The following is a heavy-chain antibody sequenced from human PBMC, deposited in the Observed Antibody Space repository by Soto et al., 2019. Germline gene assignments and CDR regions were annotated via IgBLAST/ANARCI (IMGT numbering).Heavy chain of an antibody. CDR2: ISYSGST. V-gene: IGHV4-4*02. CDR3: ARDTGGYDRRFDS. D-gene: IGHD5-12*01. J-gene: IGHJ4*02. CDR1: GGSISSSNW. Sequence: TSETLSLTCALSGGSISSSNWWSWVRQPPGKGLEWIGEISYSGSTNYNPSLKSRITVSVDKSKNQFSLKLGSVTAADTAVYYCARDTGGYDRRFDSWGQGTLVTVSS.